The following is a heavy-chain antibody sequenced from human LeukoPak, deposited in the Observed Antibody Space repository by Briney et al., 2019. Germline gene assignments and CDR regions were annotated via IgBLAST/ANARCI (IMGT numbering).Heavy chain of an antibody. CDR2: IYYSGST. D-gene: IGHD6-13*01. J-gene: IGHJ4*02. Sequence: PSETLSLTCTVSGGSISSYYWSWIRQPPGKGLEWIGYIYYSGSTYYNPSLKSRVTISVDTSKNQFSLKLSSVTAADTAVYYCATHTGYSTTWYDCWGQGALVTVSS. CDR3: ATHTGYSTTWYDC. CDR1: GGSISSYY. V-gene: IGHV4-59*01.